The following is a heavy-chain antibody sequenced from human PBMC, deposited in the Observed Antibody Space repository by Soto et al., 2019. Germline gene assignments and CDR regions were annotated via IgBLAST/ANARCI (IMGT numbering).Heavy chain of an antibody. CDR3: SRDSYYDFWSGGNYYYYMDV. CDR2: IYYSGST. D-gene: IGHD3-3*01. V-gene: IGHV4-39*01. Sequence: PSETLSLTCTVSGGSISSSSYYWGWIRQPPGKGLEWIGSIYYSGSTYYNPSLKSRVTISVDTSKNQFSLKLSSVTAADTAVYYFSRDSYYDFWSGGNYYYYMDVWGKGTTVTVSS. J-gene: IGHJ6*03. CDR1: GGSISSSSYY.